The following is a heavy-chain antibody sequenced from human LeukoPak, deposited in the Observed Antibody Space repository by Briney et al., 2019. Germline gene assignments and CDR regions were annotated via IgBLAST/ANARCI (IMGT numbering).Heavy chain of an antibody. CDR2: INPGNSDT. CDR1: GYGFTTCW. Sequence: GESLKISCKGSGYGFTTCWIGWVRQMPGKGLEWMGVINPGNSDTRYSPSFQGQVTISADKSISTAYLQWSSLKASDTAMYYCARGKYSCDYWGQGALVSVSS. J-gene: IGHJ4*02. CDR3: ARGKYSCDY. D-gene: IGHD6-6*01. V-gene: IGHV5-51*01.